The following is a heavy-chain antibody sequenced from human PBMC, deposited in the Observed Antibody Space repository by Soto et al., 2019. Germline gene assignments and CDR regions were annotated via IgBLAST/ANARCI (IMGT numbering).Heavy chain of an antibody. CDR3: AAGRYDFWSGVFDY. J-gene: IGHJ4*02. CDR1: GFTFTSSA. Sequence: QMQLVQSGPEVKKPGTSVKVSCKASGFTFTSSAVQWVRQARGQRLEWIGWIVVGSGNTNYAEKFQERVTITRDMSTSTGYMELSSLRSEDTAVYYCAAGRYDFWSGVFDYWGQGTLVTVSS. V-gene: IGHV1-58*01. CDR2: IVVGSGNT. D-gene: IGHD3-3*01.